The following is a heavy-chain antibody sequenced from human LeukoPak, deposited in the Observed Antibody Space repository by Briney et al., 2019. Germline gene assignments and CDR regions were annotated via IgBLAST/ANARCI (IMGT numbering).Heavy chain of an antibody. J-gene: IGHJ4*02. Sequence: GGSLRLSCAASGLTFSSYAMHWVRQAPGKGLEWVAVISYDGSNKYYADSVKGRFTISRDNSKNTLYLQMNSLRAEDTAVYYCASEIIFGSFDYWGQGTLVTVSS. CDR3: ASEIIFGSFDY. D-gene: IGHD3-3*01. V-gene: IGHV3-30*04. CDR1: GLTFSSYA. CDR2: ISYDGSNK.